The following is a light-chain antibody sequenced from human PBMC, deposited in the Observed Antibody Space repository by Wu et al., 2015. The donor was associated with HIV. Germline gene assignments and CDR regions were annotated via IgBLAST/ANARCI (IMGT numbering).Light chain of an antibody. J-gene: IGKJ3*01. Sequence: EIVLTQSPGILSLSPGERASLSCRASQTVSYSYLAWYQQKPGQAPRLLIYGVSNRATGTPDRFSGSGSGTDFTLTISRLEPEDFAVYYCQHYGGSPLFSFGPGTKVDIK. CDR1: QTVSYSY. V-gene: IGKV3-20*01. CDR3: QHYGGSPLFS. CDR2: GVS.